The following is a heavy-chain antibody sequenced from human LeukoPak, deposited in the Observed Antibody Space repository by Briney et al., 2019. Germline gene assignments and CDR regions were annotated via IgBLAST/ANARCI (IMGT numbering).Heavy chain of an antibody. CDR3: ARDLGQYYDTSDNWFDP. D-gene: IGHD3-22*01. J-gene: IGHJ5*02. CDR1: GFTFINAW. CDR2: INSDGINT. Sequence: GGSLRLSCAASGFTFINAWMHWVRQAPGKGLVWVSRINSDGINTSYADSVKGRFTISRDNAKNTLNLQMNSLRAEDTAVYYCARDLGQYYDTSDNWFDPWGQGTLVTVSS. V-gene: IGHV3-74*01.